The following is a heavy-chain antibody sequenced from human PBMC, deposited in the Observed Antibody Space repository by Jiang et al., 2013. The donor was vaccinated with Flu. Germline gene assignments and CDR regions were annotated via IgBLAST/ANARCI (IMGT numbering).Heavy chain of an antibody. Sequence: GLVKPSETLSLTCTVSGGSISSYYWSWIRQPPGKGLEWIGYIYYSGSTNYNPSLKSRVTISVDTSKNQFSLKLSSVTAADTAVYYCARDSRYGDLSYYYYGMDVWGQGTTVTVSS. CDR2: IYYSGST. D-gene: IGHD4-17*01. J-gene: IGHJ6*02. CDR1: GGSISSYY. V-gene: IGHV4-59*01. CDR3: ARDSRYGDLSYYYYGMDV.